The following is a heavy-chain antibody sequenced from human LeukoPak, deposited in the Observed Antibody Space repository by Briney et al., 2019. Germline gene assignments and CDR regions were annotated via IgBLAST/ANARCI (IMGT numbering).Heavy chain of an antibody. CDR2: IRGKVHSYAT. CDR3: ASSLQYGYYYYMDV. V-gene: IGHV3-73*01. Sequence: PGGSLRLSCAASGFSSSGSAMHWVRQASGKGLKWVGRIRGKVHSYATAYAASVKGRFTISRDDSKNTAYPQLNSLKTEDTAVYYCASSLQYGYYYYMDVWGKGTTVTVS. D-gene: IGHD4-11*01. CDR1: GFSSSGSA. J-gene: IGHJ6*03.